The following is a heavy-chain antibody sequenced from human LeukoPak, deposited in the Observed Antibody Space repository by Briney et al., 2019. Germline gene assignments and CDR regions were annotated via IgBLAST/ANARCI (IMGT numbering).Heavy chain of an antibody. Sequence: GASVNVSCKASGYTFTGYYMHWVRQAPGQGLEWMGWINPNSGGTNYAQKFQGRVTMTRDTSISTAYMELSRLRSDDTAVYYCARPGAIAVAGTRRQLDYWGQGTLVTVSS. CDR2: INPNSGGT. V-gene: IGHV1-2*02. CDR3: ARPGAIAVAGTRRQLDY. CDR1: GYTFTGYY. D-gene: IGHD6-19*01. J-gene: IGHJ4*02.